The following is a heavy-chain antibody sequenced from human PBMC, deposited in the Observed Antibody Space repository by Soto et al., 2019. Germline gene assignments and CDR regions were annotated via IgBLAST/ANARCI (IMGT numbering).Heavy chain of an antibody. CDR3: ASTYDILTGYYNGAFMSFDY. V-gene: IGHV4-34*01. CDR2: INHSGST. Sequence: SETLSLTCAVYGGSFSGYYWSWIRQPPGKGLEWIGEINHSGSTNYNPSLKSRVTISVDTSKNQFSLKLSSVTAADTAVYYCASTYDILTGYYNGAFMSFDYWGQGTLVTVSS. J-gene: IGHJ4*02. D-gene: IGHD3-9*01. CDR1: GGSFSGYY.